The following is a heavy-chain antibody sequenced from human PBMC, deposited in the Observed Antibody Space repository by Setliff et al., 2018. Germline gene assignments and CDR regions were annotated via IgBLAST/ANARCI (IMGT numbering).Heavy chain of an antibody. CDR2: FKSKTDGGTT. Sequence: GGSLRLSCAVSGFTFNNTWMNWVRQAPGKGLEWVGRFKSKTDGGTTDYAAPVKGRFTISRDYSKNTLFLQMNSLIIEDTAVYYCPTEPPRWYYFDSWGQGTLVTVSS. J-gene: IGHJ4*02. D-gene: IGHD6-13*01. CDR3: PTEPPRWYYFDS. V-gene: IGHV3-15*01. CDR1: GFTFNNTW.